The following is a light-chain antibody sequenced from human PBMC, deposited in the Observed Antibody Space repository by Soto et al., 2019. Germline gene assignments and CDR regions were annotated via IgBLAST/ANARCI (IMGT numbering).Light chain of an antibody. CDR1: EAIRDL. V-gene: IGKV3D-11*01. J-gene: IGKJ5*01. CDR3: QQRRTSRPVT. Sequence: IVLTQSPATLSWSPREEASVXXRXREAIRDLLAWYQQRPGQPPRLLIYDTSNRATGIPARFSGSGSGTDFTLTIDNVEPEDFAVYYCQQRRTSRPVTFGQGTRLEIK. CDR2: DTS.